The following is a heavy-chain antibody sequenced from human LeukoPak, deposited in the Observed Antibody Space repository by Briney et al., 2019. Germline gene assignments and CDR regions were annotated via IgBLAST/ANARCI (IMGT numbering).Heavy chain of an antibody. D-gene: IGHD6-19*01. Sequence: PSETLSLTCTVSGGSISSGDYYWSWIRQPPGKGLEWIGRIYTSGRTSYNPSLKSRVTISLGTSENQFTLNLRSVTAADTAVYYCAREGIAVVDTYYYYYMDVWGKGTTVTVSS. J-gene: IGHJ6*03. V-gene: IGHV4-61*02. CDR3: AREGIAVVDTYYYYYMDV. CDR2: IYTSGRT. CDR1: GGSISSGDYY.